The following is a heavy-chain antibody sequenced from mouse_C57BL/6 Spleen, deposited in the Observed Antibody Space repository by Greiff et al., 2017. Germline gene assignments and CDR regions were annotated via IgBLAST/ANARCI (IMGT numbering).Heavy chain of an antibody. CDR2: IDPETGGT. D-gene: IGHD1-1*01. Sequence: VKLQQSGAELVRPGASVTLSCKASGYTFTDYEMHWVKQTPVHGLEWIGAIDPETGGTAYNQKFKGKAILTADKSSSTAYMELRSLTSEDSAVYYCTRLRRTTVVWDGGQGTLVTVSA. CDR3: TRLRRTTVVWD. J-gene: IGHJ3*01. V-gene: IGHV1-15*01. CDR1: GYTFTDYE.